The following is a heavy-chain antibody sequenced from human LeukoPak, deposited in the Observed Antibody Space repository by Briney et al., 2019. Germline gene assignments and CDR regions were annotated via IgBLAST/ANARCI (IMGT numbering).Heavy chain of an antibody. V-gene: IGHV1-2*02. D-gene: IGHD2-15*01. CDR1: GYTFTGYY. CDR2: INPNSGGT. J-gene: IGHJ4*02. Sequence: PVASVKVSCKAYGYTFTGYYMLWVRQAPGQGLEWMGWINPNSGGTNYAQKFQGRVTMTRDTSISTAYMELSRLRSDDTAVYYCARQYCSGGSCCFDYWGQGTLVTVSS. CDR3: ARQYCSGGSCCFDY.